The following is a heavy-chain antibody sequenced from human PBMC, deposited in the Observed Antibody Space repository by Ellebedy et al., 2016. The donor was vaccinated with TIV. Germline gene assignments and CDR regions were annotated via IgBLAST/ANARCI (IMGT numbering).Heavy chain of an antibody. D-gene: IGHD6-13*01. CDR1: GFTFSDHY. J-gene: IGHJ2*01. Sequence: GESLKISCAASGFTFSDHYMDWVRQAPGEGLEWLGRIRNKANGYMTEYAASGKGRFTLSRDDSKNSVYLQMTSLKTEDTAVYYCVRSKLGPPENKYFDLWGRGTLVTVSS. CDR2: IRNKANGYMT. V-gene: IGHV3-72*01. CDR3: VRSKLGPPENKYFDL.